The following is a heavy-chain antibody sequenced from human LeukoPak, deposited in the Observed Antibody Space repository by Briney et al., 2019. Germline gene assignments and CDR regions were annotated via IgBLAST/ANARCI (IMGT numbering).Heavy chain of an antibody. J-gene: IGHJ4*02. CDR1: GYKFTSCY. Sequence: ASVKVSCKASGYKFTSCYMHWVRQAPGQGLEWMGIINPSSGGTTYAQKFPGRVTMTRDTSTSTVYMDLSGLRSEDTAVYYCARDLYYGSGAYYNGWDYWGQGTLVTVSS. D-gene: IGHD3-10*01. V-gene: IGHV1-46*01. CDR2: INPSSGGT. CDR3: ARDLYYGSGAYYNGWDY.